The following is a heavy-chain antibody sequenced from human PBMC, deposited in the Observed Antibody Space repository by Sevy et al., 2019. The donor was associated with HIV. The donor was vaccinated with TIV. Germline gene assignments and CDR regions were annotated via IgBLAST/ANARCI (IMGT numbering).Heavy chain of an antibody. D-gene: IGHD6-25*01. Sequence: GSLRLSCTASGFTFSSYDMNWVRQAPGKGLEWVSKIISSGSSIYYADSVKGRVTISRDNAENSLNLQMISLRAEDTAVYDCTRSGGAFDNGFDPWGQGTLVTVSS. CDR1: GFTFSSYD. CDR2: IISSGSSI. V-gene: IGHV3-48*03. CDR3: TRSGGAFDNGFDP. J-gene: IGHJ5*02.